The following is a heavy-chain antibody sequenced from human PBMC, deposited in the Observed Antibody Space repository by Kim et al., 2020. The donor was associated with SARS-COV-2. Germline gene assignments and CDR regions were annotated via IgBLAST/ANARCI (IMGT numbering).Heavy chain of an antibody. Sequence: GGSLRLSCAASGFTFRNYAFYWVRQAPGKGLEWVAVISYDGSNKHYAASVKGRFTISRDNSKNTLYLQMNSLRAEDTAVYYCARDSPDGSGSHYISLFSGSFDNWGQGTLVTVSS. CDR2: ISYDGSNK. V-gene: IGHV3-30*04. J-gene: IGHJ4*02. CDR1: GFTFRNYA. D-gene: IGHD3-10*01. CDR3: ARDSPDGSGSHYISLFSGSFDN.